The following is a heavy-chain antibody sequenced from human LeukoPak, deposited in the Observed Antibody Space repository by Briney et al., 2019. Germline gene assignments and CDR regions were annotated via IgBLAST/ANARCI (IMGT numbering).Heavy chain of an antibody. D-gene: IGHD2-2*01. CDR3: ARQVPAAMSVAAAFSYYFDY. CDR2: IYPGDSDT. CDR1: GYRFTSYW. J-gene: IGHJ4*02. V-gene: IGHV5-51*01. Sequence: GESLKISCKGSGYRFTSYWIGWVRQMPGKGLEWMGIIYPGDSDTRYSPSFQGQVTISADKSISTAYLQWSSLKASDTAMYYCARQVPAAMSVAAAFSYYFDYWGQGTLVTVSS.